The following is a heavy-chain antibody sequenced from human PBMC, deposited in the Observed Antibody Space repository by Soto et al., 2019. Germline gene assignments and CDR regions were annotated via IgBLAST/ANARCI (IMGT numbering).Heavy chain of an antibody. CDR3: ATSSSWYVSDY. D-gene: IGHD6-13*01. Sequence: PGGSLRLSCAASGFTFSSYGMHWVRQAPGKGLEWVAVIWYDGSNKYYADSVKGRFTISRDNSKNTLYLQMNSLRAEDTAVYYCATSSSWYVSDYWGQGTLVTVSS. J-gene: IGHJ4*02. V-gene: IGHV3-33*01. CDR2: IWYDGSNK. CDR1: GFTFSSYG.